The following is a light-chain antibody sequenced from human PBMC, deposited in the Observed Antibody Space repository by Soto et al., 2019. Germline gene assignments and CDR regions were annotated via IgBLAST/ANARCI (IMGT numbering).Light chain of an antibody. CDR1: QSIRHY. J-gene: IGKJ1*01. CDR2: GPP. V-gene: IGKV1-5*01. Sequence: DIQMTQSPPTLSASVGDRVTITCRASQSIRHYLAWYQQMPGKAPKLLIYGPPTLQSGVPSRFSGSGSGTEFTLTISSLQPDDFGTYFCQHHNSYSQTFGQGTKVEIK. CDR3: QHHNSYSQT.